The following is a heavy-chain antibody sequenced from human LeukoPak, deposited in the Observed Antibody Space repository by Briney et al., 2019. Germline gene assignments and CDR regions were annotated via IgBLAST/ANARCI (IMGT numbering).Heavy chain of an antibody. Sequence: GGALRLSCAASGFTFSSYGMHWVREGPGRGLWWGAVIWYDGSNKYYADSVKGRFTIPRDNSKNTLYLQMNSLRAEDTAVYYCARPLVNDRYYLDYWGQGTLVTVSS. J-gene: IGHJ4*02. CDR3: ARPLVNDRYYLDY. D-gene: IGHD3-22*01. CDR1: GFTFSSYG. CDR2: IWYDGSNK. V-gene: IGHV3-33*01.